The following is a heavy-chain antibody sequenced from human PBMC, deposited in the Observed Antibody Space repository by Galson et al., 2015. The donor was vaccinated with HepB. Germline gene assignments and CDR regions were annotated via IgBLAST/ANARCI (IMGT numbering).Heavy chain of an antibody. V-gene: IGHV1-18*01. CDR3: VRGQWPVGASIRFDP. J-gene: IGHJ5*02. Sequence: SVKVSCKASGYTFTSYGISWVRQAPGQGLEWVGWISTHNDNPNYAQNLQGRVTMTTDTSTSTAYMEPRSLRSDDTAVYYCVRGQWPVGASIRFDPWGQGTLVTVSS. D-gene: IGHD6-19*01. CDR1: GYTFTSYG. CDR2: ISTHNDNP.